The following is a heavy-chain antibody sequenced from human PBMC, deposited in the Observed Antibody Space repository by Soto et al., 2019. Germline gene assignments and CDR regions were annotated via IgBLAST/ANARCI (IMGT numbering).Heavy chain of an antibody. J-gene: IGHJ4*02. CDR2: ISYDGSNK. CDR3: ARDSRSGDWSTVVTLPRNFDY. V-gene: IGHV3-30-3*01. Sequence: QVQLVESGGGVVQPGRSLRLSCAASGFTFSSYAMHWVRQAPGKGLEWVAVISYDGSNKYYADSVKGRFTISRDNSKNTLYLQMNSLRAEDTAVYYCARDSRSGDWSTVVTLPRNFDYWGQGTLVTVSS. CDR1: GFTFSSYA. D-gene: IGHD2-21*01.